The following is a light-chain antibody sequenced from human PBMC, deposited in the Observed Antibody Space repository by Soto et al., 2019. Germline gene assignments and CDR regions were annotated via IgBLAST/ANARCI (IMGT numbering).Light chain of an antibody. CDR3: QQYNIYPLT. J-gene: IGKJ4*01. V-gene: IGKV1D-16*01. Sequence: DVQMTQSPSSLSASVGDRVTITCRASQGINSWLAWYQQKPEKAPKSLTYAASSLQTGVPSRFSGSRSGTDFTLTIANLQPEDSATYYCQQYNIYPLTFGGGTKVEIK. CDR2: AAS. CDR1: QGINSW.